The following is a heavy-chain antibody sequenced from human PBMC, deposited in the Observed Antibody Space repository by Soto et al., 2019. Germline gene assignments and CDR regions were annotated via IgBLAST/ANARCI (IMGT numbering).Heavy chain of an antibody. D-gene: IGHD3-10*01. CDR1: GFTFSRDA. CDR3: VRDAADSGYAFDI. CDR2: IWNDGSNE. J-gene: IGHJ3*02. V-gene: IGHV3-33*01. Sequence: QLVESGGGVVQPGMSLRLSCAASGFTFSRDAMHWVRQAPGKGLEWVAFIWNDGSNEYYADSVKGRAIISRDNSENTVYLQMNSLRGEDTAVYFCVRDAADSGYAFDIWGQGTMVTVSS.